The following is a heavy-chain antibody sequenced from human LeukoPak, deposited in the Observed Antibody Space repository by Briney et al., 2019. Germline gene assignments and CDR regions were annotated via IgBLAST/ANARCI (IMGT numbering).Heavy chain of an antibody. CDR3: AKELPPPSYYDSSGPPGAFDI. CDR2: IRYDGSNK. V-gene: IGHV3-30*02. J-gene: IGHJ3*02. D-gene: IGHD3-22*01. Sequence: QAGGSLRLSCAASGFTFSSYGMHWVRQAPGKGLEWVAFIRYDGSNKYYADSVKGRFTISRDNSKNTLYLQMNSLRAEDTAVYYCAKELPPPSYYDSSGPPGAFDIWGQGTMVTVSS. CDR1: GFTFSSYG.